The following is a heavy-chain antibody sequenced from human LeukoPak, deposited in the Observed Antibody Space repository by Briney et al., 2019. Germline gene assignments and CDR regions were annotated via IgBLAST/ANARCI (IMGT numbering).Heavy chain of an antibody. V-gene: IGHV3-23*01. D-gene: IGHD6-13*01. CDR3: AKQWDSSSWTPFDY. CDR2: ISGSGGST. CDR1: GFTFSSYA. Sequence: GGSLRLSCEASGFTFSSYAMSWVRQAPGKRLEWVSAISGSGGSTYYADSVKGRFTISRDNSKNTLYLQMNSLRAEDTAVYYCAKQWDSSSWTPFDYWGQGTLVTVSS. J-gene: IGHJ4*02.